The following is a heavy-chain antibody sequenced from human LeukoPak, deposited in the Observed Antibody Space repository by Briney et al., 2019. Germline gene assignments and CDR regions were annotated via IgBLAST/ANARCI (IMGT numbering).Heavy chain of an antibody. CDR1: GFTFSSYS. CDR2: ISSSSSYI. V-gene: IGHV3-21*01. J-gene: IGHJ6*02. CDR3: ASFPYSSSWPEYGTYYGMDV. D-gene: IGHD6-13*01. Sequence: GGSLRLSCAASGFTFSSYSMNWVRQAPGNGLEWVSSISSSSSYIYYADSVKGRFTISRDNAKNSLYLQMNSLRAEDTAVYYCASFPYSSSWPEYGTYYGMDVWGQGTTVTVSS.